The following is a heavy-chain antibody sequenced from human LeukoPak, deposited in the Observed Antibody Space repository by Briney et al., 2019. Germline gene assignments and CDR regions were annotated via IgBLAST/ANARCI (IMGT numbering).Heavy chain of an antibody. CDR1: GGTFSSYA. J-gene: IGHJ4*02. Sequence: SVKVSCKASGGTFSSYAISWVRQAPGQGLEWMGGIIPIFGTANYAQKFQGRVTITTDESTSTAYMELSSLRSEDTAVYYCAILGYCSNGVCYVFVDYWGQGTLVTVSS. CDR2: IIPIFGTA. CDR3: AILGYCSNGVCYVFVDY. V-gene: IGHV1-69*05. D-gene: IGHD2-8*01.